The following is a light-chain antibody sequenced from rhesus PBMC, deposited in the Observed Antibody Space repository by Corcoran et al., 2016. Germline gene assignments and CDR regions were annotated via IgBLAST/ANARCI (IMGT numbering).Light chain of an antibody. CDR2: AAT. CDR1: QGISSY. CDR3: QQYKSYPPFT. Sequence: DIQMTQSPSSLSASVGDTVTITCRASQGISSYLNWFQQKPGKAPKLLIYAATTLQSGVPSRFSGSGSGTEFTLTISSLQPEDFATYYCQQYKSYPPFTFGPGTKLDIK. J-gene: IGKJ3*01. V-gene: IGKV1-28*02.